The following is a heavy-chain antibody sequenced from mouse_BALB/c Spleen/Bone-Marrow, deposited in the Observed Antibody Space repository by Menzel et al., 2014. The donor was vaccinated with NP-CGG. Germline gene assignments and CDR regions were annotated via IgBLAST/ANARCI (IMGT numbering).Heavy chain of an antibody. V-gene: IGHV1S22*01. CDR1: GYTFTSYW. J-gene: IGHJ3*01. CDR3: TKGLPSAY. Sequence: LQQSGSELVRPGDSVKLSCKASGYTFTSYWMHWVKQRPGQGLEWIGNIYPGSGSTNYDEKFKSKATLTVDTSSSTAYMQLSSLTSEDSAVYYCTKGLPSAYWGQGTLVTVSA. D-gene: IGHD2-4*01. CDR2: IYPGSGST.